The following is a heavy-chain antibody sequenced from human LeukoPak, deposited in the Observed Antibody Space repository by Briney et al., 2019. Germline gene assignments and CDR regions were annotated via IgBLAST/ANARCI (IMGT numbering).Heavy chain of an antibody. V-gene: IGHV3-74*01. J-gene: IGHJ6*02. D-gene: IGHD6-13*01. CDR1: GFTFSSYW. Sequence: GGSLRLSCAASGFTFSSYWMHWVRQAPGKGLVWVSRINSDGSSTSYADSVKGRFTISRDNAKNTLYLQMNSLRAEDTAVYYCARVYRSSWVYYYYGMDVWGQGTTVTVSS. CDR2: INSDGSST. CDR3: ARVYRSSWVYYYYGMDV.